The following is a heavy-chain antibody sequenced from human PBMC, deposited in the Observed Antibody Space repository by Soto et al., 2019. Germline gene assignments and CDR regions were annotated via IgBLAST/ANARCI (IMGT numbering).Heavy chain of an antibody. J-gene: IGHJ6*03. V-gene: IGHV3-23*01. Sequence: PGGSLRLSCAAPRFTFSTYAMSWVRQAPGKGLEWVSAIRVSEGGTYYADSVKGRFTISRDESKATLFLQMNSLRAEDTAVYYCANHCDPGYSFYSMHFCGRGTSVTGSS. D-gene: IGHD2-2*03. CDR3: ANHCDPGYSFYSMHF. CDR2: IRVSEGGT. CDR1: RFTFSTYA.